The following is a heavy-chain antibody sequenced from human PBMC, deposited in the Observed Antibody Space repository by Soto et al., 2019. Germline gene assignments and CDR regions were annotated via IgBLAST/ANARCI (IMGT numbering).Heavy chain of an antibody. Sequence: GGSLRLSCAASGFTFSSYAMSWVRQAPGKGLEWVSAISGSGGSTYYADSVKGRFTISRDNSKNTLYLQMNSLRAEDTAVYYCSRGRGGAEGEDYWGQGTLVTVSS. CDR2: ISGSGGST. J-gene: IGHJ4*02. CDR1: GFTFSSYA. CDR3: SRGRGGAEGEDY. V-gene: IGHV3-23*01. D-gene: IGHD3-16*01.